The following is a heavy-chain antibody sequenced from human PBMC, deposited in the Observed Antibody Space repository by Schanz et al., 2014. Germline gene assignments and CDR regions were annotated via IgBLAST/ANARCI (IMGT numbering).Heavy chain of an antibody. CDR1: GKRYF. D-gene: IGHD6-19*01. CDR2: IDPSGAST. V-gene: IGHV1-46*02. Sequence: QLQLVQSGAEVKKPGASVKISCGTFGKRYFIHWVRQAPGQGLEWMGMIDPSGASTTYAQKFQGRVTLTTDTSTNTVYMELRSLRSDDTAVYYCARGSSWFDPWGQGTLVTVSP. CDR3: ARGSSWFDP. J-gene: IGHJ5*02.